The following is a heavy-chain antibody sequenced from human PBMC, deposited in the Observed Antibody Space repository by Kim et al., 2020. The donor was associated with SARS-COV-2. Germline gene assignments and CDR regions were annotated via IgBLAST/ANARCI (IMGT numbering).Heavy chain of an antibody. D-gene: IGHD6-6*01. V-gene: IGHV4-34*01. CDR3: AGWAHSSSSGY. J-gene: IGHJ4*02. CDR2: INHSGST. CDR1: GGSFSGYY. Sequence: SETLSLTCAVYGGSFSGYYWSWIRQPPGKGLEWIGEINHSGSTNYNPSLKSRVTISVDTSKNQFSLKLSSVTAADTAVYYCAGWAHSSSSGYWGQGTLVTASS.